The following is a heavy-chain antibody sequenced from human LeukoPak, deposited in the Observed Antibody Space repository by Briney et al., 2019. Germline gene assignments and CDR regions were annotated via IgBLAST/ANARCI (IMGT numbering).Heavy chain of an antibody. V-gene: IGHV3-21*01. D-gene: IGHD2-2*01. J-gene: IGHJ4*02. Sequence: GGSLRLSCAASGFTFSSYSMNWVRQAPGKGLEWVSSISSSSSYINYADSVKGRFTISRDNAKNSLYLQMNSLRAEDTAVYYCARGIASRIVVVPAAIDYWGQGTLVTVSS. CDR3: ARGIASRIVVVPAAIDY. CDR1: GFTFSSYS. CDR2: ISSSSSYI.